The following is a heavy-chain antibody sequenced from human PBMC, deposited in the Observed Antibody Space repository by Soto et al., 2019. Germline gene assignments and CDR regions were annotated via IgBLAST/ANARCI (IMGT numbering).Heavy chain of an antibody. CDR2: INPNSGGT. V-gene: IGHV1-2*04. CDR3: ARDKYDILTGYPSGGRHWFDP. D-gene: IGHD3-9*01. CDR1: GYTFTSYY. Sequence: ASVKVSCKASGYTFTSYYMHWVRQAPGQGLEWMGWINPNSGGTNYAQKFQGWVTMTRDTSISTAYMELSRLRSDDTAVYYCARDKYDILTGYPSGGRHWFDPWGQGTLVTVSS. J-gene: IGHJ5*02.